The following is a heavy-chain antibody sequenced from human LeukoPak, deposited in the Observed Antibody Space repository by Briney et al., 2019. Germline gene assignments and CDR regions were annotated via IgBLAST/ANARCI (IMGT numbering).Heavy chain of an antibody. D-gene: IGHD3-9*01. J-gene: IGHJ4*02. CDR2: INPNSGGT. Sequence: GASVKVSCKASGYTFTGYYMHWVRQAPGQGLEWMGWINPNSGGTNYAQKFQGRVTMTRDTSISTAYMELSRLRSDDTAVYYCARASDILTGYCFDYWGQGTLVTVSS. V-gene: IGHV1-2*02. CDR1: GYTFTGYY. CDR3: ARASDILTGYCFDY.